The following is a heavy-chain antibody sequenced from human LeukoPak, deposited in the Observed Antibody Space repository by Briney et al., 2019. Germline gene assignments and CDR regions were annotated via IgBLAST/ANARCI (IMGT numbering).Heavy chain of an antibody. Sequence: SETLSLTCIVSGGSISSYYWTWIRQAPGKGLEWIGYISYSGSTNYNPSLKSRVTISIDTSKNQFSLKLSSVTAADTAVYFCARDNSGWKFFDYWGQGTLVIVSS. D-gene: IGHD6-19*01. CDR3: ARDNSGWKFFDY. J-gene: IGHJ4*02. V-gene: IGHV4-59*01. CDR1: GGSISSYY. CDR2: ISYSGST.